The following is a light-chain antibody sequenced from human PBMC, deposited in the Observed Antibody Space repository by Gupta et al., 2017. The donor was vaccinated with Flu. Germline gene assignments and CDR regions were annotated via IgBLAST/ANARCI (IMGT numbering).Light chain of an antibody. V-gene: IGLV1-44*01. CDR2: SNN. Sequence: QSVLTQPPSASGTPGQRVTISCSGSSSNIGSNTVNWYQQLPETAPKLLIYSNNQRPSEVPDRFSGSKSGTSASLAISGLQSEDEADYYCAACDDSLNGPVFGGGTKLTVI. CDR3: AACDDSLNGPV. CDR1: SSNIGSNT. J-gene: IGLJ3*02.